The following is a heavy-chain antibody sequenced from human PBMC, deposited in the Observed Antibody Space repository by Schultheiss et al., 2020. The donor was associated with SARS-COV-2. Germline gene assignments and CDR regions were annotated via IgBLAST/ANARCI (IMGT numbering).Heavy chain of an antibody. D-gene: IGHD3-3*01. CDR2: ISWNSGSI. Sequence: GGSLRLSCAASGFTFDDYAMHWVRQAPGKGLEWVSGISWNSGSIGYADSVKGRFTISRDNSKNTLYLQMNSLRAEDTAVYYCAKDRLRFLEWLFSGMDVWGQGTTVTVSS. V-gene: IGHV3-9*01. CDR3: AKDRLRFLEWLFSGMDV. J-gene: IGHJ6*02. CDR1: GFTFDDYA.